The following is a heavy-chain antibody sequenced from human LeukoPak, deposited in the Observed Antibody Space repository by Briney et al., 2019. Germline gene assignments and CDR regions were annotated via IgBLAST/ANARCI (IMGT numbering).Heavy chain of an antibody. D-gene: IGHD3-22*01. CDR3: ARRDYFDSSGSATTFDL. J-gene: IGHJ3*01. CDR1: GYSFTSYW. CDR2: IYPGDSDT. Sequence: GESLKISFKGSGYSFTSYWIGWVRQMPGKGLEWMGIIYPGDSDTRYSPSFQGQVTISADKSISTASLQWSSLQASDTAMYYCARRDYFDSSGSATTFDLWGQGTMVTVSS. V-gene: IGHV5-51*01.